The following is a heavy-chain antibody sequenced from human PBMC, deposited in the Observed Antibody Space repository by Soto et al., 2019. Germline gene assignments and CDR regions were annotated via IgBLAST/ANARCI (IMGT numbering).Heavy chain of an antibody. J-gene: IGHJ6*02. CDR2: IHHSGST. Sequence: QVQLQESGPGLVKPSETLSLTCSVSGGSITSHYCSWFRQPPGKGLEWIGYIHHSGSTSYNPSLKSRVTMSVDTSKNHFSLKVNSVTATDTALYDCARQGFGQLHGLVDVWGPGTTVTVSS. CDR3: ARQGFGQLHGLVDV. CDR1: GGSITSHY. V-gene: IGHV4-59*08. D-gene: IGHD3-10*01.